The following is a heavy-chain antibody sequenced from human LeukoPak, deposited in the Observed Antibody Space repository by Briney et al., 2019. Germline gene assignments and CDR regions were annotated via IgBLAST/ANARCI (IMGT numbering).Heavy chain of an antibody. CDR3: ARECYDILTGYSGWFDP. V-gene: IGHV1-46*01. Sequence: ASVKVSCKASGYTFTIYYMHCVRQAPGQGLEWMVIINPSGGSTSYAQKFQGRVTMTRDTSTSTVYMEPSSLRSEDTAVYYCARECYDILTGYSGWFDPWGQGTLVTVSS. J-gene: IGHJ5*02. D-gene: IGHD3-9*01. CDR1: GYTFTIYY. CDR2: INPSGGST.